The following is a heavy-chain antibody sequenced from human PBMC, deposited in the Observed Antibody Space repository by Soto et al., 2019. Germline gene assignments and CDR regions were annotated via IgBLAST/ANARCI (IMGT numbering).Heavy chain of an antibody. CDR3: ASGSGWYAYGADY. CDR2: IIPILGIA. Sequence: QVQLVQSGAEVKKPGSSVKVSCKASGGTFSSYTISWVRQAPGQGLEWMGRIIPILGIANYAQKFQGRVTXTXDXXTSTAYMELSSLRSEDTAVYYCASGSGWYAYGADYWGQGTLVTVSS. D-gene: IGHD6-19*01. V-gene: IGHV1-69*02. J-gene: IGHJ4*02. CDR1: GGTFSSYT.